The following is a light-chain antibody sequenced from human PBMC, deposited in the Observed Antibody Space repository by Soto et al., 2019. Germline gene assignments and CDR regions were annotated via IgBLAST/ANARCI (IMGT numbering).Light chain of an antibody. CDR1: QSIGTY. V-gene: IGKV1-39*01. J-gene: IGKJ1*01. CDR3: QQSYTTPTWT. Sequence: DIQMTQSPSSLSASVVDRVIITCRASQSIGTYLNWYQQRPGKAPKVLIYAASSLQGGVPSRFSGSGSGTDFTLTIRSLQPEDLATYYCQQSYTTPTWTCGQGTKGDIK. CDR2: AAS.